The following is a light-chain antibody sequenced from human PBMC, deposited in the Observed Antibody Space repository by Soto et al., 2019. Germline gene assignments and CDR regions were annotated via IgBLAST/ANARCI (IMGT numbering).Light chain of an antibody. V-gene: IGKV3-20*01. CDR3: QQYGSSLFT. CDR2: GAS. J-gene: IGKJ4*01. CDR1: QSVSSSY. Sequence: EIVLTQSPGTLSLSPGERATLSCRASQSVSSSYLAWYQQKPGQAPRLLIYGASGRATGIPDRFSGSGSGTHFSLTISRLEPEDFAVYYCQQYGSSLFTFGGGTKVEIK.